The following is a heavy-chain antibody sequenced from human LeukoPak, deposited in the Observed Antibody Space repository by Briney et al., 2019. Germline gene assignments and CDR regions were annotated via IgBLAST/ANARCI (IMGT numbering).Heavy chain of an antibody. CDR3: TRGSGRFEY. Sequence: GGSLRLSCTTSGFTFGNFPITWVRQAPGKGLEWVGYIRAKDYGRTTEYAAAVKGRFTISRDDSKGIGYLQMNDLQTDDTGVYYCTRGSGRFEYWGQGTLVTVSS. D-gene: IGHD2-15*01. J-gene: IGHJ4*02. CDR1: GFTFGNFP. CDR2: IRAKDYGRTT. V-gene: IGHV3-49*02.